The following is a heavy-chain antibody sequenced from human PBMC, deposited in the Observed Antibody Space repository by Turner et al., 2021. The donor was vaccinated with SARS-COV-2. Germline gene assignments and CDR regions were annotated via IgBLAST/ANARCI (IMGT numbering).Heavy chain of an antibody. CDR1: GFTFSSYG. Sequence: QVQLVESGGGGVQPGRSLGLSCAASGFTFSSYGMHWVRQAPGKGVEWVAVIWYDGSNKYYTDSVKGRFPISRDNSKNTLYLQMNSLRAEDTAVYYCARAQLGVEATWFDPWGQGTLVTVSS. CDR3: ARAQLGVEATWFDP. V-gene: IGHV3-33*01. CDR2: IWYDGSNK. D-gene: IGHD2-8*01. J-gene: IGHJ5*02.